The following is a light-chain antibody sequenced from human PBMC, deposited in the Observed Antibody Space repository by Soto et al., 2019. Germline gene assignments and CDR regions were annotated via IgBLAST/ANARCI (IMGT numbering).Light chain of an antibody. CDR1: QSVSSY. CDR2: AAS. Sequence: EIEMTQSPTTLSLSLGERATITCRASQSVSSYLAWYQQKPGQAPKLLSYAASILATGVPARFSGSGSGTDFTLTISSLQPEDFAIYYCQQRGSSPLTFGGGTKVEIK. CDR3: QQRGSSPLT. V-gene: IGKV3-11*01. J-gene: IGKJ4*01.